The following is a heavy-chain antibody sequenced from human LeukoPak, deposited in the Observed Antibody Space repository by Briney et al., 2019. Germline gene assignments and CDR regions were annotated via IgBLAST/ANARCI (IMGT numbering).Heavy chain of an antibody. CDR3: ATWELLGY. D-gene: IGHD1-26*01. J-gene: IGHJ4*02. CDR2: INHSGST. V-gene: IGHV4-34*01. CDR1: GGSFSGYY. Sequence: SETLSLTCAVYGGSFSGYYWSWIRQPPGKGLEWIGEINHSGSTNYNPSLKSRVTMSVDTSKSQFSLNLMSVTAADTAVYYCATWELLGYWGQGTLVTVSS.